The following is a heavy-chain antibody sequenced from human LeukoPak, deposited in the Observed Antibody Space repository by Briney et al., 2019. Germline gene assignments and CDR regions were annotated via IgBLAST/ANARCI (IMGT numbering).Heavy chain of an antibody. CDR3: ARDLNLGTSDSY. CDR1: GFTFRSYG. D-gene: IGHD3/OR15-3a*01. V-gene: IGHV3-30*03. CDR2: ISFDGTNK. J-gene: IGHJ4*02. Sequence: GTSLRLSCAASGFTFRSYGIPWVRQAPVKGLEWVAMISFDGTNKHYADSVNGRFTISRDNSKDTLSLEMNNLRPEDTAVYYCARDLNLGTSDSYWGQGTLVTVSS.